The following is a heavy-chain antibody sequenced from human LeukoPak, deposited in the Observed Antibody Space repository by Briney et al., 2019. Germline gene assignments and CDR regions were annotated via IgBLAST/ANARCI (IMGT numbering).Heavy chain of an antibody. D-gene: IGHD6-13*01. V-gene: IGHV3-9*01. CDR3: ARVYGSTWVGY. CDR1: GFTFDDYA. Sequence: GGSLRLSCAASGFTFDDYAMHWVRQAPGKGLEWVSGISWNSGSIGYADSVKGRFTTSRDNAKNLLYLQMNSLRAEDTAVYYCARVYGSTWVGYWGQGTLVTVSS. CDR2: ISWNSGSI. J-gene: IGHJ4*02.